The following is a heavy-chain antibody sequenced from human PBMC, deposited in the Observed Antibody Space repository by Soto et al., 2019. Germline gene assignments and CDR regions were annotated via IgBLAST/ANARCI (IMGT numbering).Heavy chain of an antibody. CDR1: GFTFRTYS. Sequence: QVQLVESGGGVVQPGGSLRLSCAASGFTFRTYSMHWVRQVPGKGLEWVAVISYDGSNKYYADSVKGRFTISRDNSNNTRHLQMNVLRAEDTAVYYCAGGYYYDSSGLYSLILNFDHWGQGTLVTVSS. CDR3: AGGYYYDSSGLYSLILNFDH. J-gene: IGHJ4*02. V-gene: IGHV3-30-3*01. CDR2: ISYDGSNK. D-gene: IGHD3-22*01.